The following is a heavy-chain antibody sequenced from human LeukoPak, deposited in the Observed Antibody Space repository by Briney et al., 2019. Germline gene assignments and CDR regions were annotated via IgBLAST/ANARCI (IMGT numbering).Heavy chain of an antibody. CDR3: ASTGDSSGYRHGYYYMDV. J-gene: IGHJ6*03. Sequence: GASVKVSCKASGGTFSSYAISWVRQAPGQGLERMGGIIPIFGTANYAQKFQGRVTITADKSTSTAYMELSSLRSEDTAVYYCASTGDSSGYRHGYYYMDVWGKGTTVTVSS. D-gene: IGHD3-22*01. CDR2: IIPIFGTA. CDR1: GGTFSSYA. V-gene: IGHV1-69*06.